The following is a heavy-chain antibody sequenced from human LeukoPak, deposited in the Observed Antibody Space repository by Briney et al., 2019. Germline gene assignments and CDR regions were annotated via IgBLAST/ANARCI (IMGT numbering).Heavy chain of an antibody. D-gene: IGHD5-24*01. V-gene: IGHV4-4*07. CDR1: GCSISSYY. Sequence: SETLSLTCTVSGCSISSYYWSWIRQPAGKGLEWIGRVHTSGSTNYNPSLKSRISMSVDTSKNQFSLKLTSVTAADTAVYYCARDQRWLQALDFWGQGTLVTVSS. J-gene: IGHJ4*02. CDR2: VHTSGST. CDR3: ARDQRWLQALDF.